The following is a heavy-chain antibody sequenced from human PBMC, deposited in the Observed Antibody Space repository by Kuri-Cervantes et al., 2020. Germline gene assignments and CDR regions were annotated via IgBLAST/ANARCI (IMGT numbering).Heavy chain of an antibody. CDR1: GFTFSSYA. CDR2: ISGSGGST. V-gene: IGHV3-23*01. D-gene: IGHD4-11*01. CDR3: AKERDPYSNDYFDY. Sequence: GESLKISCAASGFTFSSYAMSWVRQAPGKGLEWVSAISGSGGSTYYADSVKGRFTISRDNSKNTLYLQMNSLRAEDTAVYYCAKERDPYSNDYFDYWGQGILVTVSS. J-gene: IGHJ4*02.